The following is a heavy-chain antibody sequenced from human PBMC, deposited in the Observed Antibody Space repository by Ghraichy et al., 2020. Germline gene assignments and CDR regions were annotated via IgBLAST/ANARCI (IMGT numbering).Heavy chain of an antibody. Sequence: TLSLTCTVSGGSISSGSYYWSWIRQPAGKGLEWIGRIYTSGSTNYNPSLKSRVTMSVDTSKNQFSLKLSSVTAADTAVYYCAREYYYDSRFDYWGQGTLVTVSS. D-gene: IGHD3-22*01. V-gene: IGHV4-61*02. CDR2: IYTSGST. J-gene: IGHJ4*02. CDR1: GGSISSGSYY. CDR3: AREYYYDSRFDY.